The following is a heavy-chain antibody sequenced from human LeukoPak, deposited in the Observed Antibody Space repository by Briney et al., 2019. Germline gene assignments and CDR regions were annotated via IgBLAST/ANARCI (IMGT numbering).Heavy chain of an antibody. Sequence: GGSLRLSCAASGFTVSSNYMSWVRQAPGKGLEWVSVIYSGGSTYYADSVKGRFTISRDNSKNTLYLQMNSLRAEDTAVYYCAREVARDGYNVYWYFDLWGRGTLVTVSS. J-gene: IGHJ2*01. V-gene: IGHV3-53*01. CDR1: GFTVSSNY. CDR2: IYSGGST. CDR3: AREVARDGYNVYWYFDL. D-gene: IGHD5-24*01.